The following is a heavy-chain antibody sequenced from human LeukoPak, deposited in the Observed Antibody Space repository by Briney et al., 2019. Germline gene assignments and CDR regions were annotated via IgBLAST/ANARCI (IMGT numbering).Heavy chain of an antibody. CDR1: AGTFNRYA. D-gene: IGHD3-10*01. J-gene: IGHJ3*01. V-gene: IGHV1-69*06. Sequence: SVKVSCKASAGTFNRYAISWVRQVPGQGLEWMGRITPLSATPSQSQWIQGRVTITADISTNTVYLDLSSLRSEDTALYFCAGDPPGTPVGFDVWGQGTMVTVSS. CDR3: AGDPPGTPVGFDV. CDR2: ITPLSATP.